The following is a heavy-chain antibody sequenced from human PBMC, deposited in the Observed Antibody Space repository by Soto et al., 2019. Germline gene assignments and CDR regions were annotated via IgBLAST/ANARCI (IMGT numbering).Heavy chain of an antibody. Sequence: SEALSLTCTVSGGSISSGGYYWCWIRQPPGKGLEWIGSIDYSGNTNYISSLKSRIAISVDTSKNQFSLKLSSVTAADTAVYYCARESFYGADFDYWGQGVLVTVSS. J-gene: IGHJ4*02. CDR2: IDYSGNT. V-gene: IGHV4-30-4*08. D-gene: IGHD4-17*01. CDR1: GGSISSGGYY. CDR3: ARESFYGADFDY.